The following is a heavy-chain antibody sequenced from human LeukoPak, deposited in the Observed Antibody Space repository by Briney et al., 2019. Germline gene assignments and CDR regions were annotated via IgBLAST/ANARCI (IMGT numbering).Heavy chain of an antibody. D-gene: IGHD3-22*01. CDR1: GFTFSDYY. Sequence: GGSLRLSCAASGFTFSDYYMSWIRQAPGKGLEWVSYISSSGSTIHHADSVKGRFTISRDNAKNSLYLQMNSLRAEDTAVYYCARAPRPYYDKNAFDIWGQGTIVTVSS. J-gene: IGHJ3*02. CDR3: ARAPRPYYDKNAFDI. CDR2: ISSSGSTI. V-gene: IGHV3-11*04.